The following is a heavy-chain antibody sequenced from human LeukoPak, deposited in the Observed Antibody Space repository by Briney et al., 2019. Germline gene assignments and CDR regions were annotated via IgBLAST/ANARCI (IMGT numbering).Heavy chain of an antibody. J-gene: IGHJ4*02. CDR3: ARGASSSNWYVDY. D-gene: IGHD6-13*01. V-gene: IGHV3-48*03. Sequence: PGGSLRLSCAASGFTLSSYEMNWVRLAPGKGLGWILYISRTGNSIYYADTVRGRFTISRDSAKNSLYLQMNSLRSDDTAVYYCARGASSSNWYVDYWGQGTLVTVAS. CDR1: GFTLSSYE. CDR2: ISRTGNSI.